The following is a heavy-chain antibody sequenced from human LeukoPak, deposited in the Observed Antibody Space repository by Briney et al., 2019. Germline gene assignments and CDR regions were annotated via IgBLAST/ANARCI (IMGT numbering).Heavy chain of an antibody. CDR3: ARRYCSGGSCYSSFDY. V-gene: IGHV4-59*08. D-gene: IGHD2-15*01. Sequence: SETLSLTWTVSGXSISSYYGSWIRQPPGKGLEWIAYIYYSGSTNYNPSLKSRVTISVDTSKNQFSLKLSSATAADTAVYYCARRYCSGGSCYSSFDYWGQGSLVTVSS. CDR2: IYYSGST. J-gene: IGHJ4*02. CDR1: GXSISSYY.